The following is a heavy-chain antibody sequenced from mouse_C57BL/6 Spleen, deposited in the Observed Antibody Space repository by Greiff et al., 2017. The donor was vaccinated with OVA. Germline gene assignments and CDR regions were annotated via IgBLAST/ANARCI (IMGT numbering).Heavy chain of an antibody. CDR2: IDPETGGT. J-gene: IGHJ2*01. D-gene: IGHD2-3*01. CDR3: TRYDLFDY. V-gene: IGHV1-15*01. Sequence: SGAELVRPGASVTLSCKASGYTFTDYEMHWVKQTPVHGLEWIGAIDPETGGTAYNQKFKGQAILTADKSSSTAYMELRSLTSEDSAVYYCTRYDLFDYWGQGTTLTVSS. CDR1: GYTFTDYE.